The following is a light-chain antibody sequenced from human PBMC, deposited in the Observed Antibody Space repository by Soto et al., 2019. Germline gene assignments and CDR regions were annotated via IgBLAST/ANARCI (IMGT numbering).Light chain of an antibody. CDR3: DSYTSSRAYV. J-gene: IGLJ1*01. V-gene: IGLV2-14*01. CDR2: EVS. CDR1: SSDVGGYNY. Sequence: PASVCWSPGGLITISCTGTSSDVGGYNYVSWYQQQSGKAPKLIIHEVSYRPSGVSNRFSGSKSGNTASLTISGLQAEEEADYYCDSYTSSRAYVFGIGTKVTVL.